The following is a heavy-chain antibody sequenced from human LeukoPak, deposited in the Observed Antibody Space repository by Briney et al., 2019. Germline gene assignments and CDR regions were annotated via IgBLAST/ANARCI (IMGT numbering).Heavy chain of an antibody. CDR1: GGSVTSTNW. J-gene: IGHJ4*02. D-gene: IGHD3-3*01. CDR2: VHLDGRT. V-gene: IGHV4-4*02. CDR3: AREGGFYRPLDY. Sequence: SETLSLTCDVSGGSVTSTNWRTWVRQPPGKGLEWIGEVHLDGRTNYNPSLKSRLIMSVDLPESHISLKLTSVTAADTAVYYCAREGGFYRPLDYSGQGTLVTVSS.